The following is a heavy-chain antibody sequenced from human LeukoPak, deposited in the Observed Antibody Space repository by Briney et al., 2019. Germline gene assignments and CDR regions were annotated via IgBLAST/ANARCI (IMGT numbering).Heavy chain of an antibody. D-gene: IGHD3-9*01. CDR2: ISYDGSNK. Sequence: GGSLRLSCAASGFTFSSYAMHCARQAPGKGLEWVAVISYDGSNKYYADSVKGRFTISRDNSKNTLYLQMNSLRAEDTAVYYCPRDRLPDIPEQPSVDAFDIWGQGTMVAVSS. CDR1: GFTFSSYA. V-gene: IGHV3-30*04. J-gene: IGHJ3*02. CDR3: PRDRLPDIPEQPSVDAFDI.